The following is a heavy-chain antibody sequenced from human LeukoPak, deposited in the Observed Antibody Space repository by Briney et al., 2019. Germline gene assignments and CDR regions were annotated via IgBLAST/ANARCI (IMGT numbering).Heavy chain of an antibody. V-gene: IGHV1-69*02. CDR2: IIPILGIA. CDR3: ARIRPVTTGLKGYYFDY. J-gene: IGHJ4*02. Sequence: EASVKVSCKASGGTFSSYTISWVRQAPGQGLEWMGRIIPILGIANYAQKFQGRVTITADKSTSTAYMELSSLRSEDTAVYYCARIRPVTTGLKGYYFDYWGQGTLVTVSS. D-gene: IGHD1-1*01. CDR1: GGTFSSYT.